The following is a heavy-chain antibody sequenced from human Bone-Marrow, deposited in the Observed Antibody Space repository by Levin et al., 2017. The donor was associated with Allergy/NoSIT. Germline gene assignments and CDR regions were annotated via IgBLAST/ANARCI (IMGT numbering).Heavy chain of an antibody. CDR1: GFTFDDYA. V-gene: IGHV3-9*01. D-gene: IGHD3-9*01. Sequence: GGSLRLSCTASGFTFDDYAMHWVRQAPGKGLEWVSGISWNSLTMDYADSVKGRFTISRDNANNSLFLQMDNVRGDDTAVNVCAKQTTGFSDGNKALDVWGRGTSVTVSS. J-gene: IGHJ6*02. CDR3: AKQTTGFSDGNKALDV. CDR2: ISWNSLTM.